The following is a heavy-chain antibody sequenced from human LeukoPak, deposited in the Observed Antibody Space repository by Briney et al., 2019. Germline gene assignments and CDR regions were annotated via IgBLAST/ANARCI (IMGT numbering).Heavy chain of an antibody. D-gene: IGHD2-2*01. V-gene: IGHV1-3*01. Sequence: ASVKVSCKASGHTSTTYAIHWVRQAPGQGLEWMGWIDAGNGNIKYSQKFQGRVTITGDTSASTAYMELSSLRSEDTAVYYCARGYCSSTSCYMDVWGQGTTVT. CDR1: GHTSTTYA. CDR2: IDAGNGNI. CDR3: ARGYCSSTSCYMDV. J-gene: IGHJ6*02.